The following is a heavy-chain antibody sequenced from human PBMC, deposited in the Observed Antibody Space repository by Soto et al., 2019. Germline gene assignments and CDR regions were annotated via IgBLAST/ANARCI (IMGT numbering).Heavy chain of an antibody. CDR2: IYYSGST. V-gene: IGHV4-59*01. Sequence: QVQLQESGPGLVKPSETLSLTCTVSGGSISSYYWSWIRQPPGKGLEWIGYIYYSGSTNYNPSLKSRVTISVDTSKNQFSLKLSSVTAADTAVYYCARDRLLWFGEVNYDYGMDVWGQGTTVTVSS. D-gene: IGHD3-10*01. CDR1: GGSISSYY. J-gene: IGHJ6*02. CDR3: ARDRLLWFGEVNYDYGMDV.